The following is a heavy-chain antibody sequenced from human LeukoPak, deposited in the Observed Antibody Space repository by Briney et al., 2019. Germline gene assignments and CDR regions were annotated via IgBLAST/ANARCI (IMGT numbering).Heavy chain of an antibody. CDR2: ISAYT. Sequence: ASVKVSCKASGYTFTSYGISWVRQAPGQGLEWMGWISAYTNYAQKFQGRVTITADKSTSTAYMELSSLRSEDTAVYYCARDAKGSSWYELVGDAFDIWGQGTMVTVSS. D-gene: IGHD6-13*01. V-gene: IGHV1-18*01. CDR3: ARDAKGSSWYELVGDAFDI. J-gene: IGHJ3*02. CDR1: GYTFTSYG.